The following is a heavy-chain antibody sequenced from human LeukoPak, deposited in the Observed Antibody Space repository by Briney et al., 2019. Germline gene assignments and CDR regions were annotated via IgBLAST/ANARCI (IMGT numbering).Heavy chain of an antibody. CDR2: VNAGNGNT. D-gene: IGHD6-13*01. J-gene: IGHJ4*02. CDR1: GYTFTSYA. CDR3: ARPPGIAAAGTGY. V-gene: IGHV1-3*01. Sequence: ASVTVSCTASGYTFTSYAMHWVRQAPGQRLEWMGWVNAGNGNTKYSQKFQGRVTITRDTSASTAYMELSSLRSEDTAVYYCARPPGIAAAGTGYWGQGTLVTVSS.